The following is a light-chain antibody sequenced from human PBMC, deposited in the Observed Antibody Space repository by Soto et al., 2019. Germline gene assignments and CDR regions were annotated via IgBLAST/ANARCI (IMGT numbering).Light chain of an antibody. J-gene: IGKJ1*01. CDR3: QQRSNWWT. CDR2: GVS. V-gene: IGKV3-11*01. CDR1: QSVSSY. Sequence: EIVLTQSPATLSLSPWERATLSCRASQSVSSYLAWYQQKPGQAPRLLIYGVSSRVTGIPDRFSGSGSGTDFTLTISSLEPEDFAVYHCQQRSNWWTFGQGTKVDI.